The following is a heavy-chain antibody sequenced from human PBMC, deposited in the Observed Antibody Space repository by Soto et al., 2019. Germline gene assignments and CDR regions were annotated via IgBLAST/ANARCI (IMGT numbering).Heavy chain of an antibody. CDR3: ARGGYYYDSSGYPYYYYYGMDV. CDR1: EGTFSSYA. CDR2: IIPIFGTA. D-gene: IGHD3-22*01. V-gene: IGHV1-69*13. Sequence: SVKISCKASEGTFSSYAISWVRQAPGQGLEWMGGIIPIFGTANYAQKFQGRVTITADESTSTAYMELSTLRSEDTAVYYCARGGYYYDSSGYPYYYYYGMDVWGQETTVTVSS. J-gene: IGHJ6*02.